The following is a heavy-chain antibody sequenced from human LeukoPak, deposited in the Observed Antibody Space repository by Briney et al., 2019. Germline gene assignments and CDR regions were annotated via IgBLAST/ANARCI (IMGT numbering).Heavy chain of an antibody. J-gene: IGHJ3*02. D-gene: IGHD3-3*01. V-gene: IGHV4-61*01. CDR3: AIVHGTYYDFWSGPKTGAFDI. Sequence: NPSETLSLTCTVSGGSVSSGSYYWSWIRQPPGKGLEWIGYIYYSGGTNYNPSLKSRVTISVDTSKNQFSLKLSSVTAADTAVYYCAIVHGTYYDFWSGPKTGAFDIWGQGTMVTVSS. CDR2: IYYSGGT. CDR1: GGSVSSGSYY.